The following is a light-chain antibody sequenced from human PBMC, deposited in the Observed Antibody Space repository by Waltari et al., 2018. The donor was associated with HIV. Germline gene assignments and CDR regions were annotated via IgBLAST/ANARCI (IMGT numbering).Light chain of an antibody. CDR1: TSNIGQNF. CDR3: TSYISSSTLL. Sequence: QSVLTQPPSVSAAPGQQVTISCSGSTSNIGQNFVSWYQHLPGPAPRLLIFDNHHRPSGTPDRLSVSKSGTSATLGITGLQAEDEADDDCTSYISSSTLLFGGGTKVTVL. CDR2: DNH. V-gene: IGLV1-51*01. J-gene: IGLJ3*02.